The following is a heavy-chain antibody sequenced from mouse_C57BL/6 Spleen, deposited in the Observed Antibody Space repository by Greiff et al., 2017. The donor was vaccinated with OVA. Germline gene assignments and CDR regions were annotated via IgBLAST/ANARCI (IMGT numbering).Heavy chain of an antibody. CDR1: GYTFTSYW. D-gene: IGHD1-1*01. CDR2: IDPSDSYT. J-gene: IGHJ2*01. Sequence: QVQLKQPGAELVMPGASVKLSCKASGYTFTSYWMHWVKQRPGQGLEWIGEIDPSDSYTNYNQKFKGKSTLTVDKSSSTAYMQLSSLTSEDSAVYYCATYYYGSSRGFDYWGQGTTLTVSS. CDR3: ATYYYGSSRGFDY. V-gene: IGHV1-69*01.